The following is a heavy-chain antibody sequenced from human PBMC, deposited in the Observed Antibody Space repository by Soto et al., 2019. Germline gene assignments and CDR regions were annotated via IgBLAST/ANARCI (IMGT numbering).Heavy chain of an antibody. D-gene: IGHD6-6*01. CDR1: GGSISSGGYY. V-gene: IGHV4-31*03. J-gene: IGHJ6*02. CDR3: ARGSSIAGLYYGMDV. Sequence: SETLSLTCTVSGGSISSGGYYWTSTRQHPGKGLEWIGYNYYSGITYYNPSLKSRVTISLDTSKNQFSLKLSSVTAADTAVYYCARGSSIAGLYYGMDVWGQGTTVTVSS. CDR2: NYYSGIT.